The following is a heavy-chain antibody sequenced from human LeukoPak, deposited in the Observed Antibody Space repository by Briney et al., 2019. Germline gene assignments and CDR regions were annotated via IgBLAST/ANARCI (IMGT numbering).Heavy chain of an antibody. D-gene: IGHD6-13*01. Sequence: GGSLRLSCAAPEFTFSSYGMSWVRQAPGKGLEWVSAISGSGGSTYYADSVKGRFTISRDNSKNTLYLQMNSLRAEDTAVYYCAKAALPGIAAAGTTKWGQGTLVTVSS. CDR2: ISGSGGST. CDR1: EFTFSSYG. CDR3: AKAALPGIAAAGTTK. V-gene: IGHV3-23*01. J-gene: IGHJ4*02.